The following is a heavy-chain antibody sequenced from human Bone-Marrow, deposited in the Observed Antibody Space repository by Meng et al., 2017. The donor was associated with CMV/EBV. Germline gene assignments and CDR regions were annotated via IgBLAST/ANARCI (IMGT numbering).Heavy chain of an antibody. CDR1: GYTFTGYY. J-gene: IGHJ5*02. CDR2: INTYSWYT. V-gene: IGHV1-18*04. CDR3: ARAQRCDIWFDP. D-gene: IGHD4-17*01. Sequence: ASVKVSCKASGYTFTGYYMHWVRQAPGQGLEWLGWINTYSWYTNYAQKLQGRVTMTTDKSTSTAYTELRSLRSDDTAVYYCARAQRCDIWFDPWGQGTLVTVSS.